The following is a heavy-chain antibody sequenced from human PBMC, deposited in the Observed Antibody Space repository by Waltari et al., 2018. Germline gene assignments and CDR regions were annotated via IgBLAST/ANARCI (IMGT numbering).Heavy chain of an antibody. CDR2: IYPGDSDT. Sequence: EWMGIIYPGDSDTRYSPSFQGQVTISADKSISTAYLQWSSLKASDTAMYYCATRQDSSLTDFDYWGQGTLVTVSS. J-gene: IGHJ4*02. D-gene: IGHD6-6*01. V-gene: IGHV5-51*01. CDR3: ATRQDSSLTDFDY.